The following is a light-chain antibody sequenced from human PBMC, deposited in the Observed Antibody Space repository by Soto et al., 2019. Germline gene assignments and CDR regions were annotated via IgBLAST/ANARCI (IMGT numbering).Light chain of an antibody. CDR1: NIGGKS. CDR2: DDS. CDR3: SSYTTSVI. J-gene: IGLJ2*01. V-gene: IGLV3-21*02. Sequence: SYELTQPPSVSVAPGQTARITCGGNNIGGKSVHWYQQKPGQAPVLLVHDDSDRPSGIPERISGSNSGNTATLTISGLQAEDEADYYCSSYTTSVIFGGGTKLTVL.